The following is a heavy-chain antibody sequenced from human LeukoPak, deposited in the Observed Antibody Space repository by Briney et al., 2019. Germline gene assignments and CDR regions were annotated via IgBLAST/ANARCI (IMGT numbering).Heavy chain of an antibody. CDR3: ARGRKQQLARGDY. V-gene: IGHV1-8*01. J-gene: IGHJ4*02. D-gene: IGHD6-13*01. Sequence: ASVTVSCTASGYTFTSYDINWVRQAAGQGLEWMGWMNPNSGNTGYAQKFQGRVTMTRNTSISTAYMELSSLRSEDTAVYYCARGRKQQLARGDYWGQGTLVTVSS. CDR2: MNPNSGNT. CDR1: GYTFTSYD.